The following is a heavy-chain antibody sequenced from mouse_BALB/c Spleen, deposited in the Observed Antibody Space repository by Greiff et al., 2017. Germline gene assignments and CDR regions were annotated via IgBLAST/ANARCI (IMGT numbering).Heavy chain of an antibody. CDR3: ARRGGMITHYFDY. V-gene: IGHV5-17*02. CDR1: GFTFSSFG. CDR2: ISSGSSTI. J-gene: IGHJ2*01. D-gene: IGHD2-4*01. Sequence: EVQLVESGGGLVQPGGSRKLSCAASGFTFSSFGMHWVRQAPEKGLEWVAYISSGSSTIYYADTVKGRFTISRDNPKNTLFLQMTSLRSEDTAMYYCARRGGMITHYFDYWGQGTTLTVSS.